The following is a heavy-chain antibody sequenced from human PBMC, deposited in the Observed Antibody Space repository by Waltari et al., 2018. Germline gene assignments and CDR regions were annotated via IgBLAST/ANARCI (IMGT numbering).Heavy chain of an antibody. J-gene: IGHJ3*02. Sequence: EVQLVESGGGLVQPGRSLRLSCAASGFTFHDYAMHWVRQAPGKGLEWVSGISWNSGSIGYADSVKGRFTISRDNAKNSLYLQMNSLRAEDMALYYCAKAEQWLVSDAFDIWGQGTMVTVSS. CDR3: AKAEQWLVSDAFDI. CDR2: ISWNSGSI. V-gene: IGHV3-9*03. D-gene: IGHD6-19*01. CDR1: GFTFHDYA.